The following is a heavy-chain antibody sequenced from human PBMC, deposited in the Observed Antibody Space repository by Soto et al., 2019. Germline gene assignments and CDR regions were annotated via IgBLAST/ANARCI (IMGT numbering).Heavy chain of an antibody. D-gene: IGHD3-22*01. J-gene: IGHJ4*02. CDR2: IYYSGST. CDR1: GGSISSGYYY. V-gene: IGHV4-30-4*01. CDR3: ARVGVDYHASSGYYLFDY. Sequence: SETLSLTCTVSGGSISSGYYYWSWIRQPPGKGLEWIGYIYYSGSTYYNPSLKRRVTISVDTSKNQFSLKLSSVTAADTAVCAFARVGVDYHASSGYYLFDYCGQGTLVTVSS.